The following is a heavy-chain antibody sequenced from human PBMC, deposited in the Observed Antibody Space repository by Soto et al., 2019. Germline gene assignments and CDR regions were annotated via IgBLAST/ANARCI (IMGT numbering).Heavy chain of an antibody. CDR3: ARRNGLASDFDP. V-gene: IGHV4-34*01. CDR2: INHSGST. Sequence: SETLSLTCAVYGGSFSGYYWSWIRQPPGKGLEWIGEINHSGSTNYNPSLKGRVAISVDTSKNQFSLKLNSVTAADTAVYYCARRNGLASDFDPWGQGTLVTVSS. J-gene: IGHJ5*02. D-gene: IGHD6-13*01. CDR1: GGSFSGYY.